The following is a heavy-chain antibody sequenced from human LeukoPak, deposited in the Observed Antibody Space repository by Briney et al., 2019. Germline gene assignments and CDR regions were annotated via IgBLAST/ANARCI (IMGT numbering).Heavy chain of an antibody. CDR1: GGSISSNW. Sequence: PPETLSLTCVVSGGSISSNWWSWVRQPPGKGLEWIGEIYHSGSTNYNPSLKSRVTISVDTSKNQFSLKLSSVTAADTAVYYCAVHVGRYCSSTSCRHWGAFDIWGQGTMVTVSS. D-gene: IGHD2-2*01. V-gene: IGHV4-4*03. CDR2: IYHSGST. CDR3: AVHVGRYCSSTSCRHWGAFDI. J-gene: IGHJ3*02.